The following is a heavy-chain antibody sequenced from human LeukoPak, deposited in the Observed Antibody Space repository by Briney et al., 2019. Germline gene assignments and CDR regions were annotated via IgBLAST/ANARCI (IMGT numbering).Heavy chain of an antibody. CDR1: GYTFTGYY. CDR3: ARARGGGVRYYYDSSGYYDFDY. J-gene: IGHJ4*02. Sequence: ASVKVSCKASGYTFTGYYMHWVRQAPGQGLEWMGWINPNSGGTNYAQKFQGRVTMTRDTSISTAYMELRSLRSDDTAVYYCARARGGGVRYYYDSSGYYDFDYWGQGTLVTVSS. V-gene: IGHV1-2*02. CDR2: INPNSGGT. D-gene: IGHD3-22*01.